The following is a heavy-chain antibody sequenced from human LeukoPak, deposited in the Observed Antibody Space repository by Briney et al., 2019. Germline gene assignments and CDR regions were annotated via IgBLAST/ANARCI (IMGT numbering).Heavy chain of an antibody. V-gene: IGHV4-61*02. J-gene: IGHJ4*02. Sequence: SETLSLTCTVSGGSISSGAYYWSWIRQPAGKGLEWIGRIYTSGSTNYNPSLKSRGTISVDTSKNQFSLKLSSVTAADTAVYYCAREGYYFDSSDYPIVTSYWGQGTLVTVSS. CDR2: IYTSGST. CDR1: GGSISSGAYY. D-gene: IGHD3-22*01. CDR3: AREGYYFDSSDYPIVTSY.